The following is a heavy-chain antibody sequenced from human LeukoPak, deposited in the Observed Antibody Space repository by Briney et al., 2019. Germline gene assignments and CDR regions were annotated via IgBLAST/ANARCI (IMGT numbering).Heavy chain of an antibody. CDR2: ISGNT. V-gene: IGHV3-21*01. J-gene: IGHJ4*02. D-gene: IGHD3-22*01. CDR3: SRNSGYFDYFDY. CDR1: GFTFNSYI. Sequence: PGGSLRLSCASSGFTFNSYIMNWVRQAPGKGREGVASISGNTYYADSVKGRFTIYRDNGKISLYVKMNSLRVEDTAVYYCSRNSGYFDYFDYWGQGTLVTVSS.